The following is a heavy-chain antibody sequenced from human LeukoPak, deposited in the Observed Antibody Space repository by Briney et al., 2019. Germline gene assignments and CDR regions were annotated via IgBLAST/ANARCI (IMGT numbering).Heavy chain of an antibody. CDR3: ARSTTFLLPSRRYAFDI. D-gene: IGHD2/OR15-2a*01. J-gene: IGHJ3*02. Sequence: SETLSLTCTVSGGSISSYYWSWIRQPPGKGLEWIGYIYYSGSANYNPSLKSRVTISVDTSKNQFSLKLSSVTAADTAVYYCARSTTFLLPSRRYAFDIWGQGTMVTVSS. CDR2: IYYSGSA. V-gene: IGHV4-59*01. CDR1: GGSISSYY.